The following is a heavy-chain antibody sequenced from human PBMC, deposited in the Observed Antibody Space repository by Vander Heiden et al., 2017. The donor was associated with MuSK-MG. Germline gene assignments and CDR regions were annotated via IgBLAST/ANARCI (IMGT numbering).Heavy chain of an antibody. D-gene: IGHD1-1*01. J-gene: IGHJ6*02. CDR3: ARGPLDYLYGMDV. CDR1: GFTVSSNY. V-gene: IGHV3-66*01. Sequence: EVQLVESGGGLVQPGGSLRLSCAASGFTVSSNYMGWVRQASGKGLEWVSIIYSGGGTYYADSVKGRFTISRDNSKNTLYLQMNSLGAEDTAVYYCARGPLDYLYGMDVWGQGTTVTVSS. CDR2: IYSGGGT.